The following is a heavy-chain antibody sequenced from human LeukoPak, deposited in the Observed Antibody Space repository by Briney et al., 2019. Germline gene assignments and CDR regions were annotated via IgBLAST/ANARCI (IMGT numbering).Heavy chain of an antibody. D-gene: IGHD3-22*01. CDR1: GGSISSYY. V-gene: IGHV4-59*01. CDR2: IYYSGST. CDR3: ARGGGYYYDSSGPEDY. Sequence: SETLSLTCTVTGGSISSYYWSWIRQPPGKGLGWIGYIYYSGSTNYNPSLKSRVTISVDTSKNQFSLKLSSVTAADTAVYYCARGGGYYYDSSGPEDYWGQGTLVTVSS. J-gene: IGHJ4*02.